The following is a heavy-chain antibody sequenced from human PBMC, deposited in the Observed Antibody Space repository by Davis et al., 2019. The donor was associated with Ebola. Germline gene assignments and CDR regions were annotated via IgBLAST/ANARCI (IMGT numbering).Heavy chain of an antibody. J-gene: IGHJ4*02. V-gene: IGHV3-73*01. CDR1: GFTFSGSA. CDR3: TSQTTVTDY. CDR2: IRSKANSYAT. D-gene: IGHD4-17*01. Sequence: GGSLRLSCAASGFTFSGSAMHWVRQASGKGLEWVGRIRSKANSYATAYAASVKGRFTISRDDSKNTTYLQMNSLKTEDTAVYYCTSQTTVTDYWGQGTLVTVSS.